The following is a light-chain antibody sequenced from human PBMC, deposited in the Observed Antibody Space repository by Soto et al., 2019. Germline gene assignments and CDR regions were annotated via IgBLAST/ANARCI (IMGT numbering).Light chain of an antibody. Sequence: SYELTQPPSVSVSPGQTASITCSGDKLGDKYACWYQQKPGQSPVLVIYQDNKRPSGIPERFSGSNSGNTATLTISGTQAVDEADYYCQAWDSSVVFGGGTKVTVL. V-gene: IGLV3-1*01. J-gene: IGLJ3*02. CDR1: KLGDKY. CDR3: QAWDSSVV. CDR2: QDN.